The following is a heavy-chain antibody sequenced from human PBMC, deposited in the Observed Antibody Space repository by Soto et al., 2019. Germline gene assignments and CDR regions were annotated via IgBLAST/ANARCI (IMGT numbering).Heavy chain of an antibody. CDR1: GYTFTSYG. V-gene: IGHV1-18*01. J-gene: IGHJ3*02. CDR2: ISAYNGNT. D-gene: IGHD6-6*01. CDR3: ARDKATEYSSSSAFDI. Sequence: ASVKVSCKASGYTFTSYGISWVRQAPGQGLEWMGWISAYNGNTNYAQKLQGRVTMTTDKSKSTAYMELRSLRSDDTAVYDCARDKATEYSSSSAFDIWGQGTMVTVSS.